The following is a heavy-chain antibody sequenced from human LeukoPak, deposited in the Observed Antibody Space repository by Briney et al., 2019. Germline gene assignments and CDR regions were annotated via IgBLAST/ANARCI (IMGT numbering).Heavy chain of an antibody. V-gene: IGHV3-7*01. CDR2: IKQDGSEK. J-gene: IGHJ4*02. CDR1: GFTFSSYA. CDR3: ASTGGGGWPFDY. Sequence: GGSLRLSCAASGFTFSSYAMSWVRQAPGKGLEWVANIKQDGSEKYYVDSVKGRFTISRDNAKNSLYLQMNSLRAEDTAVYYCASTGGGGWPFDYWGQGTLVTVSS. D-gene: IGHD6-19*01.